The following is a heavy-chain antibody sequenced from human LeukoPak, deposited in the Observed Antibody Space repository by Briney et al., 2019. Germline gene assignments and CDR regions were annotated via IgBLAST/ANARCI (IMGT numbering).Heavy chain of an antibody. D-gene: IGHD2-8*01. CDR3: ARDLFGPYGVLEKGVAY. Sequence: SVKVSCKASGGTFSSYAISWVRQAPGQGLEWMGGIIPIFGTANYAQKFQGRVTITADESTSTAYMELSSLRSEDTAVYYCARDLFGPYGVLEKGVAYWGQGTLVTVSS. J-gene: IGHJ4*02. CDR1: GGTFSSYA. V-gene: IGHV1-69*13. CDR2: IIPIFGTA.